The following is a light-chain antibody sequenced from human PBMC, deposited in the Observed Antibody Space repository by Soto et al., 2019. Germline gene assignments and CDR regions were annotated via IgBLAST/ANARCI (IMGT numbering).Light chain of an antibody. CDR2: GAT. J-gene: IGKJ5*01. V-gene: IGKV3-11*01. Sequence: EIVMTQSPATLSVSPGERATLSCRASQSVSSNLAWYQQKPGQAPRLLIFGATYRATGIPDRFSGSGSGTDSTLTISRLEPEDFAVYYCQKRNIWPPVTFGQGTRLEIK. CDR3: QKRNIWPPVT. CDR1: QSVSSN.